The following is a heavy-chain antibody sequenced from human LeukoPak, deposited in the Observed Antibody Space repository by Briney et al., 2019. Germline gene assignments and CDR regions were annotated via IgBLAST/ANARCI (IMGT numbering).Heavy chain of an antibody. CDR3: VKVSSTVGATYFDY. CDR2: ISNNGGNT. CDR1: GFTFSNYA. J-gene: IGHJ4*02. D-gene: IGHD1-26*01. V-gene: IGHV3-23*01. Sequence: GGSLRLSCAASGFTFSNYAMHWVRQAPGKGLEWVSDISNNGGNTYYADFVKGRFTISRDNSKNTLFLQMNSLRVEDTAVYYCVKVSSTVGATYFDYWGQGTLVTVSS.